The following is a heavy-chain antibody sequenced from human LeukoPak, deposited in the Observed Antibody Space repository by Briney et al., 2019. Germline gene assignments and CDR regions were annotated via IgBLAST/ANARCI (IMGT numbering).Heavy chain of an antibody. CDR1: GGSISSSSYY. D-gene: IGHD3-10*01. J-gene: IGHJ4*02. CDR2: IYYSGST. Sequence: SETLSLTCTVSGGSISSSSYYWGWIRQPPGKGLEWIGSIYYSGSTYYNPSLKSRVTISVDTSKNQFSLKLSSVTAADTAVYYCARGPFGQYYFDYWGQGTLVTVSS. CDR3: ARGPFGQYYFDY. V-gene: IGHV4-39*01.